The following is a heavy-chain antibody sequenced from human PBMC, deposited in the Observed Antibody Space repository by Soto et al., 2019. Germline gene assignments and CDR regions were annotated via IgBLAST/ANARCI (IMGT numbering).Heavy chain of an antibody. CDR3: AKVRYSSPMGYYYGMDV. CDR1: RFAFSKFI. D-gene: IGHD6-19*01. J-gene: IGHJ6*02. CDR2: IIPIFGTA. Sequence: SVKVSCKASRFAFSKFIVTCVRQAPGLVLEWVGGIIPIFGTANYAQKFQGRVTITADESTSTSYMEVNNLRSEDTAVYYCAKVRYSSPMGYYYGMDVWGQGTTVTVSS. V-gene: IGHV1-69*13.